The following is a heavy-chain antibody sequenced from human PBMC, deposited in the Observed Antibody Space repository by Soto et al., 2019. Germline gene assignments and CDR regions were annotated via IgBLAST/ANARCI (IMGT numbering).Heavy chain of an antibody. V-gene: IGHV4-4*02. J-gene: IGHJ3*02. Sequence: QVQLQESGPGLVKPSGTLSLTCAVSGGSISSSNWWSWVRQPPGKGLEWIGEIYHSGSTNYHPSLKSRVTISVDKSKNQFSLKRSSVTAADTAVYDCARDQYYYESSDAFDIWGQGTMVTVSS. CDR1: GGSISSSNW. CDR3: ARDQYYYESSDAFDI. CDR2: IYHSGST. D-gene: IGHD3-22*01.